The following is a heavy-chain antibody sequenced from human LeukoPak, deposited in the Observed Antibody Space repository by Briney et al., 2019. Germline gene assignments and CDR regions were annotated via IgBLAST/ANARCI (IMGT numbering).Heavy chain of an antibody. CDR3: ATRDDYGDYGPRSSYYYYGMDV. CDR1: GYTFTGYY. Sequence: ASVKVSCKASGYTFTGYYMHWVRQAPGQGLEWMGWINPNSGGTNYAQKFQGRVTMTEDTSTDTAYMELSSLRSEDTAVYYCATRDDYGDYGPRSSYYYYGMDVWGQGTTVTVSS. V-gene: IGHV1-2*02. J-gene: IGHJ6*02. CDR2: INPNSGGT. D-gene: IGHD4-17*01.